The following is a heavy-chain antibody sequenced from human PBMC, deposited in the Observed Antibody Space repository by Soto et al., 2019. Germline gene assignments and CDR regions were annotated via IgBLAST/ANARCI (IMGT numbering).Heavy chain of an antibody. CDR1: GFTFSSYA. J-gene: IGHJ6*02. CDR3: AKAPGYDFWSGYGYYGMDV. CDR2: ISGSGGST. V-gene: IGHV3-23*01. D-gene: IGHD3-3*01. Sequence: PGGSLRLSCAASGFTFSSYAMRWVRQPPGKGLDWVSAISGSGGSTYNADSVKGRFTITRDNSKNTLYLQMNSLRAEDTAVYYYAKAPGYDFWSGYGYYGMDVCGQGTTDTVSS.